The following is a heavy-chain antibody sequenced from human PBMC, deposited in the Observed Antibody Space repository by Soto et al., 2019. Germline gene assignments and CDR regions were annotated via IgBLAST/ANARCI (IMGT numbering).Heavy chain of an antibody. CDR1: GYTFTGYY. V-gene: IGHV1-3*01. CDR2: INAGNGNT. J-gene: IGHJ4*02. Sequence: ASVKVSCKASGYTFTGYYMHWVRQAPGQGLEWMGWINAGNGNTKYSQKFQGRVTITRDTSASTAYMELSSLRSEDTAVYYCARDLGFGLSDYWGQGTLVTVSS. D-gene: IGHD3-10*01. CDR3: ARDLGFGLSDY.